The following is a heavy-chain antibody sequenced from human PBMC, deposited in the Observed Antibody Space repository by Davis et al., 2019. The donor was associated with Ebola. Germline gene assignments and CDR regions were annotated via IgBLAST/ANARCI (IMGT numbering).Heavy chain of an antibody. CDR3: ARGSSWESNWFDP. Sequence: SVKVSCKASGGTFSSYAISWVRQAPGQGLEWMGGIIPIFGTANYAQKFQGRVTITADKSTSTAYMELSSLRSEDTAVYYCARGSSWESNWFDPWGQGTLVTVSS. CDR1: GGTFSSYA. V-gene: IGHV1-69*06. CDR2: IIPIFGTA. D-gene: IGHD6-13*01. J-gene: IGHJ5*02.